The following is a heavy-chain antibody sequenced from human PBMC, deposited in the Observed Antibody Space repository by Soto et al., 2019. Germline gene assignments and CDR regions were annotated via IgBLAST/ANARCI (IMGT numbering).Heavy chain of an antibody. CDR2: IYYSGST. CDR1: GGSISSYY. CDR3: ARGDYHDSSGYYFDY. J-gene: IGHJ4*02. V-gene: IGHV4-59*01. D-gene: IGHD3-22*01. Sequence: SETLSLTCTVSGGSISSYYWSWIRQPPGKGLEWIGYIYYSGSTNYNPSLKSRVTISVDTSKNQFSLKLTSVTAADTAVYYCARGDYHDSSGYYFDYWGQGTLVTVSS.